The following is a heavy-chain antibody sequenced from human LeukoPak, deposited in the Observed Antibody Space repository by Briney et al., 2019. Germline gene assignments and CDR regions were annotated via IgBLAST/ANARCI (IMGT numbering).Heavy chain of an antibody. Sequence: ASVKVSCKASGGTFSSYAISWVRQAPEQGLEWMGGIIPIFGTANYAQKFQGRVTITADESTSTAYMELSSLRSEDTAVYYCARIEYYYDSSGYYYSNYYYGMDVWGQGTTVTVS. CDR2: IIPIFGTA. CDR3: ARIEYYYDSSGYYYSNYYYGMDV. V-gene: IGHV1-69*13. D-gene: IGHD3-22*01. J-gene: IGHJ6*02. CDR1: GGTFSSYA.